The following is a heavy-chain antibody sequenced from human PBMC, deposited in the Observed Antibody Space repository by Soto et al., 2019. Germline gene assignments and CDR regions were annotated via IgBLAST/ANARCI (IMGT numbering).Heavy chain of an antibody. V-gene: IGHV3-21*01. Sequence: EVQLVESGGGLVKPGGSLRLSCAASGFTFSSYSMNWVRQAPGKGLEWVSSISSSSSYIYYADSVKGRFTISRDNAKNSLYLQMNSLRAEDTAVYYCARALGRAVLRYFDWLSDLDYWGQGTLATVSS. CDR3: ARALGRAVLRYFDWLSDLDY. CDR2: ISSSSSYI. D-gene: IGHD3-9*01. J-gene: IGHJ4*02. CDR1: GFTFSSYS.